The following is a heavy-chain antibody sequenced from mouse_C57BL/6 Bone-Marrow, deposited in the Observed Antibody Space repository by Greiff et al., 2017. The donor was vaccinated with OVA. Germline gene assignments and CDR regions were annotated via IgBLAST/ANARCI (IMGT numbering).Heavy chain of an antibody. V-gene: IGHV1-59*01. Sequence: VQLQQPGAELVRPGTSVKLSCKASGYTFTSYWMHWVKQRPGQGLEWIGVIDPSDSYTNYNQKFKGKATLTVDTSSSTAYMQLSSLTSEDSAVYYCAREGGVYWGQGTTLTVSS. CDR1: GYTFTSYW. CDR2: IDPSDSYT. J-gene: IGHJ2*01. CDR3: AREGGVY.